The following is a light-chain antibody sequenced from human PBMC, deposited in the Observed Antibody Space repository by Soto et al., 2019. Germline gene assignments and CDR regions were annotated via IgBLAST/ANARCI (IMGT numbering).Light chain of an antibody. V-gene: IGLV2-14*01. CDR2: DVT. Sequence: QSVLTQPASVSGSPGQSITLLCTGTSSDFAIYNSVSWYQQHPGKAPKLMIHDVTNRPSGVSGRFSGSRSGNTASLTISGLQAEDEADYYCSSFTSSSSYVFGPWTKLTVL. J-gene: IGLJ1*01. CDR1: SSDFAIYNS. CDR3: SSFTSSSSYV.